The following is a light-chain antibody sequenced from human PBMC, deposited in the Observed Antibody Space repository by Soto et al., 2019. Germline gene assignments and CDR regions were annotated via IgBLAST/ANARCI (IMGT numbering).Light chain of an antibody. CDR2: EVT. Sequence: QSALTQPASVSGSPGQSITISCTGTSGDIGSYNRVSWYQQHPGKAPKLIIYEVTDRPSGASNRVSGSKSGNTASLTISGLQAEDEAEYYCSSYTNINTRACVFGTGTKVTVL. J-gene: IGLJ1*01. V-gene: IGLV2-14*01. CDR3: SSYTNINTRACV. CDR1: SGDIGSYNR.